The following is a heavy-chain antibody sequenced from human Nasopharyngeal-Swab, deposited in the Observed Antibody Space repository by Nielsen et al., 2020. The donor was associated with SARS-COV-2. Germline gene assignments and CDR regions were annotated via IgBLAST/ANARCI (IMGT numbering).Heavy chain of an antibody. CDR1: GYTFTGFY. J-gene: IGHJ2*01. Sequence: ASVKVSCKASGYTFTGFYMHWVRQAPGQGLDWMGRINPNSGGTNYAQKFQGRVTMTRDTSISTAYMELSRLRSDDTAVYYCARGGWGGSANWYFDLWGRGTLVTVSS. CDR2: INPNSGGT. V-gene: IGHV1-2*06. CDR3: ARGGWGGSANWYFDL. D-gene: IGHD3-16*01.